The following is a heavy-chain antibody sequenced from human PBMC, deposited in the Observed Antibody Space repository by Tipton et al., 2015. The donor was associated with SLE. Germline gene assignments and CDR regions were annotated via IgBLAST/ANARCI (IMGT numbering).Heavy chain of an antibody. V-gene: IGHV4-59*07. J-gene: IGHJ3*02. CDR3: ARNDVNWGDAFDI. CDR1: GASISSDY. Sequence: TLSLTCTVSGASISSDYWSWIRQPPGKGLEWIGYISYSGDTNYNPSLKSRVTISVDTSKNQFSLKLRSVTAADTAVYYCARNDVNWGDAFDIWGQGTMVTVSS. CDR2: ISYSGDT. D-gene: IGHD7-27*01.